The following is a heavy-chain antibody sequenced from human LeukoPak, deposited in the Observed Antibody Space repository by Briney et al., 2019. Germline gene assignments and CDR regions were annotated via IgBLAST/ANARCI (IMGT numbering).Heavy chain of an antibody. CDR2: IHYSGST. CDR3: ARGGGYDSGGRDY. CDR1: GGSITSYY. J-gene: IGHJ4*02. D-gene: IGHD5-12*01. Sequence: SETLSLTCSVSGGSITSYYWSWIRQPPGKGLEWIGYIHYSGSTNYNPSLKSRVTISVDTSKNQFSLKLSSVTAADTAVYYCARGGGYDSGGRDYWGQGTLVTVSS. V-gene: IGHV4-59*01.